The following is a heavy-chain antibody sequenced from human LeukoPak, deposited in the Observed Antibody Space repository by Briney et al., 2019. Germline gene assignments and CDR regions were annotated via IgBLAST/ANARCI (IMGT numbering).Heavy chain of an antibody. Sequence: GGSLRLSCAASGFTFSSYSMNWVRQAPGKGLEWVSYISSSSSSIYYADSVKGRSTISRDNAKDSLYLQMNSLRHEDTAVYYCARDPSYYYGSGSYYNRNWFDPWGQGTLVTVSS. D-gene: IGHD3-10*01. V-gene: IGHV3-48*02. J-gene: IGHJ5*02. CDR1: GFTFSSYS. CDR3: ARDPSYYYGSGSYYNRNWFDP. CDR2: ISSSSSSI.